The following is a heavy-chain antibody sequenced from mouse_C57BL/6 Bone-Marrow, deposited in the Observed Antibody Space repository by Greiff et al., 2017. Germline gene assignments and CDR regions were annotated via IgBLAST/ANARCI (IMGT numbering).Heavy chain of an antibody. CDR3: ARWHWYCDV. Sequence: QVQLQQSGAELVRPGSSVKLSCKASGYTFTSYWMHWVKQSPIQSLEWIGTITPSDSETHYNQKFKDKATLTVDKSSSTAYLQLSSLTSEDSAVYYCARWHWYCDVGGTGTTVSVCS. V-gene: IGHV1-52*01. J-gene: IGHJ1*03. CDR2: ITPSDSET. CDR1: GYTFTSYW.